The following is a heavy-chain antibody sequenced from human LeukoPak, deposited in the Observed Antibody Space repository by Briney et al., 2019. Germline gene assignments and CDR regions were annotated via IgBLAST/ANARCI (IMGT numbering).Heavy chain of an antibody. CDR1: GFTVSSNY. CDR3: ARDTVTTFRFRDYQHYGMDV. J-gene: IGHJ6*02. Sequence: PGGSLRLSCAASGFTVSSNYMSWVRQAPGKELEWVSVIYSGGSTYYADSVKGRFTISRDNSKNTLYLQMNSLRAEDTAVYHCARDTVTTFRFRDYQHYGMDVWGQGTTVTVSS. D-gene: IGHD4-17*01. V-gene: IGHV3-53*01. CDR2: IYSGGST.